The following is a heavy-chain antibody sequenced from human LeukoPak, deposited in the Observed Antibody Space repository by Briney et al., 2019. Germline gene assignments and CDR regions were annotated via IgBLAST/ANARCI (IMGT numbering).Heavy chain of an antibody. CDR1: GFTFSNYN. J-gene: IGHJ4*02. D-gene: IGHD6-19*01. CDR3: TRRGAVAGTLDY. Sequence: GTSLRLSCAASGFTFSNYNIHWVRQAPGKGLEWVAFIQYDGSNKYYADSVKGRFTISRDNSKNTLYLQMNSLRVEDSAVYYCTRRGAVAGTLDYWGQGTLVTVSS. V-gene: IGHV3-30*03. CDR2: IQYDGSNK.